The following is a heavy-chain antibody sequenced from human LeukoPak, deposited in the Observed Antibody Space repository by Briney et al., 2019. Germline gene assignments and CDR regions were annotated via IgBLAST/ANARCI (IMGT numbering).Heavy chain of an antibody. D-gene: IGHD6-19*01. V-gene: IGHV3-21*01. CDR3: ARDRRRIAVAGLQPPPDY. Sequence: GGSLRLSCAASGFTFSSYSMNWVRQAPGKGLEWVSSVSSSSSYIYYADSVKGRFTISRDNAKNSLYLQMNSLRAEDTAVYYCARDRRRIAVAGLQPPPDYWGQGTLVTVSS. J-gene: IGHJ4*02. CDR2: VSSSSSYI. CDR1: GFTFSSYS.